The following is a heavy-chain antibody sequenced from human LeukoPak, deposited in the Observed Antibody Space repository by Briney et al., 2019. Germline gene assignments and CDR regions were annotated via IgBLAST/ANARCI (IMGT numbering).Heavy chain of an antibody. CDR2: IYYRGTT. Sequence: SETLSLTCTVSGDSIDSYYWSWIRQPPGKGLEWIGYIYYRGTTSYNPFLKSRVTISVDTSKNQFSLKLNSVTAADTAVYYCARLPRYGGYDHFDYWCQGILVIVSS. J-gene: IGHJ4*02. D-gene: IGHD5-12*01. CDR1: GDSIDSYY. CDR3: ARLPRYGGYDHFDY. V-gene: IGHV4-59*12.